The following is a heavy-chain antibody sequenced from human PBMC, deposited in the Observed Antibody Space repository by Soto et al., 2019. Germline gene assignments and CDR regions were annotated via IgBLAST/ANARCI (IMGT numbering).Heavy chain of an antibody. J-gene: IGHJ5*02. CDR1: GFSFNSYS. D-gene: IGHD2-2*01. CDR2: ISSTSSTI. CDR3: AREKIVLAPAAVRWIDP. Sequence: PGGSLRLSCAASGFSFNSYSMNWVRQAPGKGLEWVSYISSTSSTIYYADSVKGRFTVSRDNARNSLYLQMNSLRDEDTALYYCAREKIVLAPAAVRWIDPWGQGTLVTVST. V-gene: IGHV3-48*02.